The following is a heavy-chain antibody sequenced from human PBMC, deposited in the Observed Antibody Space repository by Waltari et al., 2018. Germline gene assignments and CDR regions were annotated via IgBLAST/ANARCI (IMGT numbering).Heavy chain of an antibody. V-gene: IGHV1-69*13. CDR3: ARATTGTTSDLGY. CDR1: GGTFSSSA. CDR2: IIPIFGTA. J-gene: IGHJ4*02. Sequence: QVQLVQSGAEVKKPGSSVKVSCKASGGTFSSSAISWVREAPGQGLGWLGGIIPIFGTANDEHKFQGRVTITADESTSTAYMGLSSLRSEDTAVYYCARATTGTTSDLGYWGQGTLVTVSS. D-gene: IGHD4-17*01.